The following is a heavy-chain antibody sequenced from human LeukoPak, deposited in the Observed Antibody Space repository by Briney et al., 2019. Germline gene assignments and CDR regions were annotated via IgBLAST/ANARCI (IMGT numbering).Heavy chain of an antibody. V-gene: IGHV4-59*01. D-gene: IGHD6-13*01. J-gene: IGHJ2*01. Sequence: SETLSLTCTVSGGSISSYYWSWIRQPPGKGLEWIGYIYYSGSTNYNPSLKSRVTISVDTSKYQFSLKLSSVTAADTAVYYCARERIAAAGTWYFDLWGRGTLVTVSS. CDR3: ARERIAAAGTWYFDL. CDR2: IYYSGST. CDR1: GGSISSYY.